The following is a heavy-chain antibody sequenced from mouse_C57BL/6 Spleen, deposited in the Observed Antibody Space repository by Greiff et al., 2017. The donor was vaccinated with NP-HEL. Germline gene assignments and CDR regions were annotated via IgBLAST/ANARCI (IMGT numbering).Heavy chain of an antibody. V-gene: IGHV1-82*01. CDR1: GYAFSSSW. D-gene: IGHD2-5*01. CDR3: AREGGSNYGWFAY. CDR2: IYPGDGDP. J-gene: IGHJ3*01. Sequence: QVQLQQSGPELVKPGASVKISCKASGYAFSSSWMNWVKQRPGKGLEWIGRIYPGDGDPNYNGKFKGKATLTADKSSSTAYMQLSSLTSKDSAVYFCAREGGSNYGWFAYWGQGTLVTVSA.